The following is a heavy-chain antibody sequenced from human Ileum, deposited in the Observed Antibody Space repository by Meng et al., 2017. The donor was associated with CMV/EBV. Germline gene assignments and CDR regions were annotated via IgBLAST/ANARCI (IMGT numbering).Heavy chain of an antibody. J-gene: IGHJ6*02. CDR2: IGGTGGST. Sequence: GRSLRPSVAPPGSTSSSYAMNWVRQAPGKGLEWVSTIGGTGGSTDYADSVKGRFAISRDNSKNTVYLQMNSLRAEDTAVYYCAKDQYNLNYPGNYNCGMDVWGQGTTVTVSS. D-gene: IGHD1-7*01. CDR1: GSTSSSYA. V-gene: IGHV3-23*01. CDR3: AKDQYNLNYPGNYNCGMDV.